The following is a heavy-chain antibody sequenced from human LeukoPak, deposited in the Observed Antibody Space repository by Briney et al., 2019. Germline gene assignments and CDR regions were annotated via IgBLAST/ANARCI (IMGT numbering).Heavy chain of an antibody. Sequence: GGSLTLSCAASGFTFSSYDMSWLRQAPGKGLEWVSDISGSGGSTYYADSVKGRFTISRDNSKNTLYLQMNSLRVEDTAVYYCARGPARSSSWEFDYWGQGNLVTVTS. CDR2: ISGSGGST. CDR3: ARGPARSSSWEFDY. D-gene: IGHD6-13*01. V-gene: IGHV3-23*01. J-gene: IGHJ4*02. CDR1: GFTFSSYD.